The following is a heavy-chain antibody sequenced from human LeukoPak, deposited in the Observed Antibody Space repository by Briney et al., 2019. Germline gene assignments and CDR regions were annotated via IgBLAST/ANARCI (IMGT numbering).Heavy chain of an antibody. Sequence: ASVKVSCKASGGTFSSYATSWVRQAPGQGLEWMGRIIPILGIANYAQKFQGRVTITADKSTSTAYMELSSLRSEDTAVYYCARDLVATSNFDYWGQGTLATVSS. V-gene: IGHV1-69*04. CDR2: IIPILGIA. J-gene: IGHJ4*02. CDR3: ARDLVATSNFDY. CDR1: GGTFSSYA. D-gene: IGHD5-12*01.